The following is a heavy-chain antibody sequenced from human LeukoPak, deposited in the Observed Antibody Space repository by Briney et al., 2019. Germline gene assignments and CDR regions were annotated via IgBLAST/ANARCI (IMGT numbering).Heavy chain of an antibody. V-gene: IGHV3-21*01. Sequence: PGGSLRLSCAASGFTFSSYSMNWVRQAPGKGLEWVSSISSSSSYIYYADSVKGRFTISRDNAKNSLYLQMNSLRAEDTAVYYCARAYSSSRYSRALGGRWGMDVWGQGTTVTVSS. J-gene: IGHJ6*02. D-gene: IGHD6-13*01. CDR1: GFTFSSYS. CDR3: ARAYSSSRYSRALGGRWGMDV. CDR2: ISSSSSYI.